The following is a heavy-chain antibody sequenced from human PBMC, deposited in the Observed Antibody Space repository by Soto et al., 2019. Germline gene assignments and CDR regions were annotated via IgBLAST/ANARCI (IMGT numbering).Heavy chain of an antibody. CDR3: AKDQASGQGSFDS. Sequence: PWGALRLSCAASVFTCNIYGMHWVRQAPDKGLEWVALISYDGSNQYYADSVKGRFTISRDNSKNTLFLQMNSLRADDTAVYYCAKDQASGQGSFDSWGQGTLVTVSS. J-gene: IGHJ4*02. CDR2: ISYDGSNQ. CDR1: VFTCNIYG. V-gene: IGHV3-30*18.